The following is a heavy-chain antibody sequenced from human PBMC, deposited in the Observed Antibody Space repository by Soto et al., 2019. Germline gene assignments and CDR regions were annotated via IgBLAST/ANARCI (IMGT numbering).Heavy chain of an antibody. D-gene: IGHD2-15*01. CDR2: IYYSGST. CDR3: ATMGTPATGLYYFDF. CDR1: GGSISSYY. J-gene: IGHJ4*02. Sequence: SETLSLTCTVSGGSISSYYWSWIRQPPGKGLEWIGYIYYSGSTNYNPSLKSRVTISVDTSKNQFSLKLSSVTAADTAVYYCATMGTPATGLYYFDFWGQGTLVTVSS. V-gene: IGHV4-59*01.